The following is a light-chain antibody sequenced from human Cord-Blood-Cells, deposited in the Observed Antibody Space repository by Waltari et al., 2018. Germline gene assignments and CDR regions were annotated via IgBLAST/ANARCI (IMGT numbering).Light chain of an antibody. Sequence: QSALTQPRSVSGSPGQSVTISCTGTSSDVGGYNYFPWYQQHPGKAPNLMIYDVSKRPSGVPDRFSGSKSGNTASLTISGLQAEDEADYYCCSYAGSYTFVVFGGGTKLTVL. V-gene: IGLV2-11*01. CDR2: DVS. CDR1: SSDVGGYNY. CDR3: CSYAGSYTFVV. J-gene: IGLJ2*01.